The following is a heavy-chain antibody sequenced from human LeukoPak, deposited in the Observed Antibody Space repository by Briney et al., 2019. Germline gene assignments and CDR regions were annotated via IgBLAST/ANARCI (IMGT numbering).Heavy chain of an antibody. CDR2: IYYSGST. V-gene: IGHV4-59*01. Sequence: SETLSLTCTVSGGSISSYYWSWIRQPPGKGLEWIGYIYYSGSTNYNPSLKSRVTISVDTSKNQFSLKLSSVTAADTAVYYCARFDYGDYRNGYYFDYWGQGTLVTVSS. J-gene: IGHJ4*02. CDR1: GGSISSYY. CDR3: ARFDYGDYRNGYYFDY. D-gene: IGHD4-17*01.